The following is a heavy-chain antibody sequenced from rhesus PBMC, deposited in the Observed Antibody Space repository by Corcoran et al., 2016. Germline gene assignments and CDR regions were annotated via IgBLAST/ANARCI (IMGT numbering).Heavy chain of an antibody. Sequence: QVQLQESGPAVVKPSETLYLTSAVSGGSISSRNWWSWIRQSPGKGLEWIGGIYGSGGSTENNPSLKSRVTISEDTSKNQFSLKLSSVTSADTAVYYCARQYSGSLNKALDAFDFWGQGLRVTVSS. CDR2: IYGSGGST. CDR1: GGSISSRNW. CDR3: ARQYSGSLNKALDAFDF. J-gene: IGHJ3*01. V-gene: IGHV4-93*02. D-gene: IGHD6-25*01.